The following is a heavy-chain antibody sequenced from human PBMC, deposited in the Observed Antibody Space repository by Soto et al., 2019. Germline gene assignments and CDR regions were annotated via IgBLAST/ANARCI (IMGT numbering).Heavy chain of an antibody. CDR1: GITFSTYG. CDR2: MGNDGITT. CDR3: AKEFQLELNAFDI. J-gene: IGHJ3*02. Sequence: QVQLVESGGGVVQPGRSLRLSCAASGITFSTYGMHWVRQAPGKGLEWVAVMGNDGITTFYADSVKGRFTISRDNSKKTLFLQMNSLRADDTAVYYCAKEFQLELNAFDIWGQGTMVTVSS. V-gene: IGHV3-30*18. D-gene: IGHD1-26*01.